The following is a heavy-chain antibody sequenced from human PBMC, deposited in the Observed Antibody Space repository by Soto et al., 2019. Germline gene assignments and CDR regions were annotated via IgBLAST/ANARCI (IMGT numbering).Heavy chain of an antibody. V-gene: IGHV1-3*01. CDR1: GYTFTNYA. CDR2: INAGNGNT. J-gene: IGHJ6*03. CDR3: ARGHLAVVPVASWFYYMDV. D-gene: IGHD2-2*01. Sequence: QVQLVQSGAEVEKPGASVKVSCKASGYTFTNYAVHWVRQAPGQRLEWKGWINAGNGNTRFSQNLQGRVTITRDTSARTVYMELSSLRSEDTAVYYCARGHLAVVPVASWFYYMDVWGKGTTVTVSS.